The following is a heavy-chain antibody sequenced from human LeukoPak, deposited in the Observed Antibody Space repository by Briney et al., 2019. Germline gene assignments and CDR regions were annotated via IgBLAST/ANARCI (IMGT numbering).Heavy chain of an antibody. CDR2: INTDGSST. CDR1: GFTFSSYS. Sequence: GGSQRLSCAASGFTFSSYSMNWVRQAPGKGLVWVSRINTDGSSTSYADSVKGRFTISRDNAKNTLYLQMNSLRAEDTAVYYCASAAATQYWGQGTLVTVSS. J-gene: IGHJ4*02. V-gene: IGHV3-74*01. CDR3: ASAAATQY. D-gene: IGHD2-15*01.